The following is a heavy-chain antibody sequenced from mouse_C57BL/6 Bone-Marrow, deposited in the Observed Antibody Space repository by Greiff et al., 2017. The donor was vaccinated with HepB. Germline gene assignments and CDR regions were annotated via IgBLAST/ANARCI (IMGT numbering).Heavy chain of an antibody. D-gene: IGHD1-1*01. V-gene: IGHV3-6*01. CDR3: ARVSLGGYGSSYAMDY. Sequence: VQLKESGPGLVKPSQSLSLTCSVTGYSITSGYYWNWIRQFPGNKLEWMGYISYDGSNNYNPSLKNRISITRDTSKNQFFLKLNSVTTEDTATYYCARVSLGGYGSSYAMDYWGQGTSVTVSS. CDR1: GYSITSGYY. CDR2: ISYDGSN. J-gene: IGHJ4*01.